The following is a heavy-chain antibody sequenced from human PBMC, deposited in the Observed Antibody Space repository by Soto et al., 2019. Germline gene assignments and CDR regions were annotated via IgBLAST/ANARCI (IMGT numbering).Heavy chain of an antibody. CDR3: ARDLGIGSSSW. CDR1: RFTFSTYW. V-gene: IGHV3-7*03. Sequence: EVQLVESGGGLVQPGGSLRLSCAASRFTFSTYWMSWVRQAPGKGLEWVANIKQDGSEKYYVDSVKGRFTISRDNAKNSLFLQMNSLTAEDTAVYYCARDLGIGSSSWWGQGTLVTVSS. D-gene: IGHD6-13*01. CDR2: IKQDGSEK. J-gene: IGHJ4*02.